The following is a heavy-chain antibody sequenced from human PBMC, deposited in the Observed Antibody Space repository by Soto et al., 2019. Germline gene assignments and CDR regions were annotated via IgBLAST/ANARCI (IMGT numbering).Heavy chain of an antibody. CDR2: ISISSSYI. CDR3: ARGYDFWSGYFTFFDY. D-gene: IGHD3-3*01. V-gene: IGHV3-21*01. CDR1: GFTFITYS. Sequence: RRLSCAASGFTFITYSMNWVRQAPGKGLEWVSSISISSSYIYYADSVEGRFTISRDNAKNSLYLQMNSLRVEDTAVYYCARGYDFWSGYFTFFDYWGQGTVVTVSS. J-gene: IGHJ4*02.